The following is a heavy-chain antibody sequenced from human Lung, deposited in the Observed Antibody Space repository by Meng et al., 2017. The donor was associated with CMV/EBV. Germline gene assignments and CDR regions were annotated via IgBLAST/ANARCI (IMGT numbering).Heavy chain of an antibody. CDR1: GGSFSSYY. Sequence: QVQLQQWGAGLLKPSETLSLTCAVYGGSFSSYYWTWIRQPPGKGLEWIGEINHSGSTNYNPSLKSRVTISVDTSKNQFSLKLSSVTAADTAVYYCAAIAYCGGDCYSHGADYFDYWGQGTLVTVSS. CDR3: AAIAYCGGDCYSHGADYFDY. D-gene: IGHD2-21*02. CDR2: INHSGST. J-gene: IGHJ4*02. V-gene: IGHV4-34*01.